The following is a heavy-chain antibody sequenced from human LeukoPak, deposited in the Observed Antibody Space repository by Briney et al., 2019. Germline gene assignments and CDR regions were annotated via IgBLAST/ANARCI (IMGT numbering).Heavy chain of an antibody. CDR2: INAGNGNT. V-gene: IGHV1-3*01. J-gene: IGHJ6*02. CDR3: ARGPLLWFGELLPGPGMDV. CDR1: GYTFTSYA. Sequence: VASVKVSCKASGYTFTSYAMHWVRQAPGQRLEWMGWINAGNGNTKYSQKFQGRVTITRDTSASTAYMELRSLRSDDTAVYYCARGPLLWFGELLPGPGMDVWGQGTTVTVSS. D-gene: IGHD3-10*01.